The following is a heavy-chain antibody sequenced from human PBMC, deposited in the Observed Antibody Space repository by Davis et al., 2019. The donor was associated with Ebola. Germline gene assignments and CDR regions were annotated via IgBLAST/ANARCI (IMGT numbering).Heavy chain of an antibody. CDR1: GGSFSGYY. D-gene: IGHD2-2*01. J-gene: IGHJ5*02. V-gene: IGHV4-34*01. CDR2: INHSGST. CDR3: ARRPRYQPLPGWLDP. Sequence: SETLSLTCAVYGGSFSGYYWSWIRQPPGKGLEWIGEINHSGSTNYNPSLKSRVTISVDTSKNQFSLKLSSVTAADTAVYYCARRPRYQPLPGWLDPWGQGTLVTVSS.